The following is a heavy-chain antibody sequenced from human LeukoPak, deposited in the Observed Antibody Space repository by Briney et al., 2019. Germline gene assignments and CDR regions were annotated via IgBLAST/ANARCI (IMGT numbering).Heavy chain of an antibody. V-gene: IGHV4-30-4*01. D-gene: IGHD5-18*01. CDR1: GGSISSGDYY. CDR2: IYYSGST. Sequence: SQTLSLTCTVSGGSISSGDYYWSWIRQPPGKGLEWIGYIYYSGSTYNPSLKSRVIISLDTSKNQFSLKLNSVTAADTAVYYCARGGKKTAMVTSWGQGTLVTVPS. CDR3: ARGGKKTAMVTS. J-gene: IGHJ4*02.